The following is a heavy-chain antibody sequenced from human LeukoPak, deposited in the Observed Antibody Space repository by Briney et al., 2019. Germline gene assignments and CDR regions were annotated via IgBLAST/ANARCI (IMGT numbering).Heavy chain of an antibody. CDR1: GGSIRSTNW. CDR3: SGESGAFCPFGY. CDR2: ISLSGQT. Sequence: SETLSLTCGVSGGSIRSTNWWSWVRQPPGQGLEWIGEISLSGQTNFNPSLNGRVTMSLDESRNQLSLKLTSVTAADTAIYYCSGESGAFCPFGYWGQGTLVIVPP. J-gene: IGHJ4*02. D-gene: IGHD1-26*01. V-gene: IGHV4/OR15-8*02.